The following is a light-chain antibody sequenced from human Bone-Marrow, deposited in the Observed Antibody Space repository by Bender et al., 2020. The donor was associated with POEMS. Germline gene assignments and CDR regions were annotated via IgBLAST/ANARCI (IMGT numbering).Light chain of an antibody. Sequence: QSALTQPPSVSGSPGQSVTISCTGTSSDVGYNDRVSWYQQPPGKAPKVMIYDVSNRPSGLSNRFSGSKSGNTASLTISGLQAEDEADYYCSSYTSRSTVIFGGGTKLTVL. CDR2: DVS. CDR3: SSYTSRSTVI. V-gene: IGLV2-18*02. J-gene: IGLJ2*01. CDR1: SSDVGYNDR.